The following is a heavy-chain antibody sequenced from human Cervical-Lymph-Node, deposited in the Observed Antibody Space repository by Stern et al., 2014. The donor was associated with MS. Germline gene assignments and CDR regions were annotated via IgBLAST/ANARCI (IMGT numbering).Heavy chain of an antibody. CDR1: GFNFSRYS. CDR2: LSSTTTYI. CDR3: VKYCSSSSCSGFDH. J-gene: IGHJ4*02. D-gene: IGHD2-2*01. V-gene: IGHV3-21*01. Sequence: EVQLLESGGGLVKPGGSLRLSCAASGFNFSRYSMNWVRQAPGKGLEWVSSLSSTTTYIYYADSVRGRFTISRDNAKTSLFLQMNSLRVEDTAVYYCVKYCSSSSCSGFDHWGQGALVTVSS.